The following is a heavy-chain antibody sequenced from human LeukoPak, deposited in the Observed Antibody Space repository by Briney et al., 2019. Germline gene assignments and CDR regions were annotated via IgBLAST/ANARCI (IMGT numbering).Heavy chain of an antibody. CDR1: GGSFSGYY. CDR3: ARGRWSGSTPYYYYYYYMDV. CDR2: INHSGST. J-gene: IGHJ6*03. D-gene: IGHD3-3*01. Sequence: PSETLSLTCAVYGGSFSGYYWSWLRQPPGKGLEWIGEINHSGSTNYNPSLKSRVTISVDTSKNQFSLKLSSVTAADTAVYYCARGRWSGSTPYYYYYYYMDVWGKGTTVTVSS. V-gene: IGHV4-34*01.